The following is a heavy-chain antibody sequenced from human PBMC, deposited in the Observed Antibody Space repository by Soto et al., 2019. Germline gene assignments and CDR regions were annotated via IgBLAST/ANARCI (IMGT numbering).Heavy chain of an antibody. V-gene: IGHV5-51*01. CDR3: ARTAAAGKYYYGMDV. Sequence: PGETLKISCQASGYSFTTYWISWVRQMPGKGLELMGIIYPGDSDTRYSPSFQGQVTISADKSISTAYLQWSSLKASDTAMYYCARTAAAGKYYYGMDVWGQGTTVTVSS. CDR1: GYSFTTYW. D-gene: IGHD6-13*01. CDR2: IYPGDSDT. J-gene: IGHJ6*02.